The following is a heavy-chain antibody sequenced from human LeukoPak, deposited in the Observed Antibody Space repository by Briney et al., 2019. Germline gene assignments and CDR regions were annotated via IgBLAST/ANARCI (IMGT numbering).Heavy chain of an antibody. CDR1: GFTLSSYE. CDR3: ANDLGWIQLSLG. CDR2: IDYSGGST. V-gene: IGHV3-23*01. J-gene: IGHJ4*02. Sequence: PGGSLRLSCTASGFTLSSYEMSWIRQAPGKGLEWVSSIDYSGGSTYYADSVKGRFTISRDNSKNTLYLQMNSLRVEDTAVYYCANDLGWIQLSLGRGQGTLVTVSS. D-gene: IGHD5-18*01.